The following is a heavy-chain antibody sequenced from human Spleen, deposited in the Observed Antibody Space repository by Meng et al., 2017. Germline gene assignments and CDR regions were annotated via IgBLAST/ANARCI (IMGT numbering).Heavy chain of an antibody. CDR3: ARGPTTMAHDFDY. CDR2: INHSGST. J-gene: IGHJ4*02. D-gene: IGHD4-11*01. CDR1: GGSFSDYY. Sequence: VQLKWVGQGLLKPSETLSPTCVVSGGSFSDYYWSWIRQPPGKGLEWIGEINHSGSTNYTPSLESRATISIDTSQNNLSLKLSSVTAADSAVYYCARGPTTMAHDFDYWGQGTLVTVSS. V-gene: IGHV4-34*01.